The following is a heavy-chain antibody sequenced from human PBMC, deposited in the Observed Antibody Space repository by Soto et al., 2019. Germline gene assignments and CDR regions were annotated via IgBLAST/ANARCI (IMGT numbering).Heavy chain of an antibody. D-gene: IGHD5-12*01. V-gene: IGHV3-30-3*01. Sequence: QVQLVESGGGVVQPGRSLRLSCAASGFTFSSYAMHWVRQAPGKELEWVAVISYDGSNKYYADSVKGRFTISRDNSKNTLYLQMNSLRAEDTAVYYCARGRWLQKLDYWGQGTLVTVSS. CDR3: ARGRWLQKLDY. J-gene: IGHJ4*02. CDR2: ISYDGSNK. CDR1: GFTFSSYA.